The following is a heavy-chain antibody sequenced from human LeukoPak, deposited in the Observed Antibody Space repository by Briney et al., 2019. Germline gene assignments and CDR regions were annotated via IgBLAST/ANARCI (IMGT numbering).Heavy chain of an antibody. D-gene: IGHD2-8*02. V-gene: IGHV3-23*01. CDR2: ISGSGTNT. CDR3: VKDVGGVAYFNY. J-gene: IGHJ4*02. Sequence: GGSLRLSCETSGLPFSAYGMAWVRQAPGEGLEWVSTISGSGTNTHYGDSVKGRFTLSRDNSRGTLFLQMNSLRADDTAIYYCVKDVGGVAYFNYWGQGALVTVSS. CDR1: GLPFSAYG.